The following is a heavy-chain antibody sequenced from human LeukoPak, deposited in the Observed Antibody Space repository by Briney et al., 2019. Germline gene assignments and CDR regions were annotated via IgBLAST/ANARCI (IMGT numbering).Heavy chain of an antibody. CDR3: AKEAHYGDVLDY. CDR1: GFTFSDYY. CDR2: ISSTGSTI. V-gene: IGHV3-11*01. D-gene: IGHD4-17*01. Sequence: GGSLRLSCAASGFTFSDYYMSWIRQAPGKGLEWVSYISSTGSTIYYADSVKGRFTISRDNAKNSLYLQMNSLRAEDTAVYYCAKEAHYGDVLDYWGQGTLVTVSS. J-gene: IGHJ4*02.